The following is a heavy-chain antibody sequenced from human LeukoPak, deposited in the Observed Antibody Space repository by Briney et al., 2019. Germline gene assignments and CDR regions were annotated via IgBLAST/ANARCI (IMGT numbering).Heavy chain of an antibody. D-gene: IGHD2/OR15-2a*01. J-gene: IGHJ4*02. V-gene: IGHV4-59*02. CDR3: SEGYFEPFDH. CDR2: LSYTGKP. CDR1: GASVSSSH. Sequence: SETLSLTCVVSGASVSSSHWNWIRQLPGKGLEWICCLSYTGKPDYNPSLTSRVTMSLDSSKNQVSLKLRSVTAADTAVYYCSEGYFEPFDHWGQGNLVTVSS.